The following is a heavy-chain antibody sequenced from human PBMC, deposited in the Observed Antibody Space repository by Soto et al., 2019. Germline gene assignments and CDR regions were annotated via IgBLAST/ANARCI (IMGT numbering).Heavy chain of an antibody. CDR3: TRSHGDYARY. CDR1: GYTFSNYG. V-gene: IGHV1-18*01. J-gene: IGHJ4*02. Sequence: QVQLVQSGAEVKRPGASVRVSCKASGYTFSNYGVTWVRQAPGQGLEWMGWISAYNGNTNIAQNFQGRSTMPTDTSTSTAYMELRSPRSDDPAVYYCTRSHGDYARYWGQGTLVTVSS. D-gene: IGHD4-17*01. CDR2: ISAYNGNT.